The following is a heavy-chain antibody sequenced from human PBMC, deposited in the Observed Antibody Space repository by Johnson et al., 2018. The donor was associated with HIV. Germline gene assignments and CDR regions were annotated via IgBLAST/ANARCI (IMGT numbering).Heavy chain of an antibody. CDR1: GLTVSSNY. D-gene: IGHD1-1*01. Sequence: QVQLVESGGGLVQPGGSLRLSCVASGLTVSSNYMSWIRQTPGKGLEWVSYISSSGGTIYYADSVKGRFSISRDNSKNTLYLQMNSLRAEDTAVYYCARANDLSAFDIWGQGTMVTVSS. J-gene: IGHJ3*02. CDR3: ARANDLSAFDI. CDR2: ISSSGGTI. V-gene: IGHV3-11*04.